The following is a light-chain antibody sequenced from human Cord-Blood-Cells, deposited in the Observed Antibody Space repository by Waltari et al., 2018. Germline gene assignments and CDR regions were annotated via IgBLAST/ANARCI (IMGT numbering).Light chain of an antibody. CDR2: GAS. CDR3: QQYGSSPWT. Sequence: EIVLTQSTGTLSLSPGERATIFCRASQSVSSSYLAWYQQKPGQAPRLLIYGASSRATGIPDRFSGSGSGTDFTLTISRLEPEDFAVYYCQQYGSSPWTFGQGTKVEIK. J-gene: IGKJ1*01. V-gene: IGKV3-20*01. CDR1: QSVSSSY.